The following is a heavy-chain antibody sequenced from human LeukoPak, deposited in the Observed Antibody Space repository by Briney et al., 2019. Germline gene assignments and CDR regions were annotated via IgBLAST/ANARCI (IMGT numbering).Heavy chain of an antibody. Sequence: SETLSLTCTVSGGSISSYYWSWIRQPPGKGLEWIGYIYYSGSTNYNPSLKSRVTISVDTSKNQFSLKLSSVTAADTAVYYCARGEPSSGWYFWGQGTLVTVSS. V-gene: IGHV4-59*12. CDR2: IYYSGST. J-gene: IGHJ4*02. CDR1: GGSISSYY. CDR3: ARGEPSSGWYF. D-gene: IGHD6-19*01.